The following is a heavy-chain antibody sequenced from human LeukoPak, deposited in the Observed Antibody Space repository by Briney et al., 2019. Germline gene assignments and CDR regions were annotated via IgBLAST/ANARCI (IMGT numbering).Heavy chain of an antibody. CDR2: INHSGST. Sequence: PSETLSLTCAVYGGSFSDYYWSWIRQPPGKGLEWIGEINHSGSTNYNPSLKSRVTISVGTSKNQFSLKLSSVTAADTAVYYCAGSQVVVRPTARYFYYYNDVWGKGATGTVSS. CDR3: AGSQVVVRPTARYFYYYNDV. J-gene: IGHJ6*03. CDR1: GGSFSDYY. D-gene: IGHD2-2*01. V-gene: IGHV4-34*01.